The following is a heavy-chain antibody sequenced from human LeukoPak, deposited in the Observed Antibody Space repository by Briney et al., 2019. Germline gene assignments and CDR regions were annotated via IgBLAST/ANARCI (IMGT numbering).Heavy chain of an antibody. Sequence: PETLSLTCTLSAASPSTSSYYWGWIRHPPGKGLDWIGIIYYSETTHYNPSLKSRVPISVDTYQNQFSLKLRPVTAADTAVYYCARHRVKIVRATRFDDAFDIWGQGTMVTVSS. V-gene: IGHV4-39*01. J-gene: IGHJ3*02. CDR1: AASPSTSSYY. D-gene: IGHD1-26*01. CDR3: ARHRVKIVRATRFDDAFDI. CDR2: IYYSETT.